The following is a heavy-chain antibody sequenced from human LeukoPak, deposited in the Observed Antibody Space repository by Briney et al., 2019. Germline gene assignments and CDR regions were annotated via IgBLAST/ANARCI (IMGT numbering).Heavy chain of an antibody. J-gene: IGHJ4*02. CDR1: GYTFTYG. CDR2: INPTNGNT. V-gene: IGHV1-18*01. CDR3: ARDGYFDY. Sequence: ASVKVSCKGSGYTFTYGVGWVRQAPGQELEWMGWINPTNGNTNYAQKLQGRVTMTTDTSTSTAYMELRSLRSDDTAVYYCARDGYFDYWGQGTLVTVSS.